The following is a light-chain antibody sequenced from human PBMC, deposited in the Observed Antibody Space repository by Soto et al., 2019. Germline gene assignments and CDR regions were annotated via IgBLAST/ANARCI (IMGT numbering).Light chain of an antibody. J-gene: IGKJ2*01. CDR2: GAS. Sequence: DIPMTQSPSAVSASVGVTVTVTCRASQGITTFLAWFRQRPGKVPERLIYGASSLQSGVPSRFSGRGSGTEFTLTISSLQPEDFGTYYCLQHNSYPYTFGPGTKLEIK. V-gene: IGKV1-17*03. CDR1: QGITTF. CDR3: LQHNSYPYT.